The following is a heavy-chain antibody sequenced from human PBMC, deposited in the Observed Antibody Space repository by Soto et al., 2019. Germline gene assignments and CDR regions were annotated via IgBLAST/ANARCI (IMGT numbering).Heavy chain of an antibody. Sequence: EVQLVESGGGLVQPGRSLRLSCAASGFTFDDYAMHWVRQAPGKGLEWVSGISWNSGSIGYVDSVKGRFTISRDNAKNSLYLQMNSLRAEDTALYYGAKDAITMVRGVISYYGMDVWGQGTTVTVSS. D-gene: IGHD3-10*01. J-gene: IGHJ6*02. CDR2: ISWNSGSI. V-gene: IGHV3-9*01. CDR3: AKDAITMVRGVISYYGMDV. CDR1: GFTFDDYA.